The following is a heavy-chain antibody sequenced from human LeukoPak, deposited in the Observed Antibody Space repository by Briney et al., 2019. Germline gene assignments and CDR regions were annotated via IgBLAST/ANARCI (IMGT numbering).Heavy chain of an antibody. CDR1: GFTFSSYA. CDR2: VSYDGSNK. Sequence: GGSLRLSCAASGFTFSSYAMSWVRQAPGRGLEWVAIVSYDGSNKYYAESVKGRFTISRDNSKNTLYLQMNSLRVEDAAVYYCARDKIQLWSGDYYYGMDVWGQGTTVTVSS. CDR3: ARDKIQLWSGDYYYGMDV. V-gene: IGHV3-30*04. D-gene: IGHD5-18*01. J-gene: IGHJ6*02.